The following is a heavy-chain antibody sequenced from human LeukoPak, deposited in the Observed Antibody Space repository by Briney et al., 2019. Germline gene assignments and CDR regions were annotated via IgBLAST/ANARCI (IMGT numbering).Heavy chain of an antibody. Sequence: RGESLQISCKGSASIFSNYWIAWVRQLPGKGLEWMGIIYPGDSDTRYSPSFQGQVTISADTSISTAYLQWSSLKASDTAMYYCARLTSSSAYFDSWGQGTLVTVSS. V-gene: IGHV5-51*01. CDR1: ASIFSNYW. J-gene: IGHJ4*02. CDR2: IYPGDSDT. D-gene: IGHD6-6*01. CDR3: ARLTSSSAYFDS.